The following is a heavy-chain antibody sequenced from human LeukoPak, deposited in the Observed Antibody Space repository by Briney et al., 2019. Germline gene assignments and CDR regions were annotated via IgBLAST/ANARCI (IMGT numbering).Heavy chain of an antibody. J-gene: IGHJ4*02. CDR3: ARAIGAVAGVGY. V-gene: IGHV4-59*01. Sequence: PSETLSLTCTVSGGSISSYYWSWIRQPPGKGLEWIGYIYYSGSTNYNPSLKSRVTISVDTSKNRFSLKLSSVTAADTAVYYCARAIGAVAGVGYWGQGTLVTVSS. CDR1: GGSISSYY. D-gene: IGHD6-19*01. CDR2: IYYSGST.